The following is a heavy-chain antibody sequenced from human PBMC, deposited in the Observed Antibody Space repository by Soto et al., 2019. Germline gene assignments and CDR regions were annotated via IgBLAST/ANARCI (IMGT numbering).Heavy chain of an antibody. CDR1: GGSITSGGHS. CDR3: ARCIAAAGPIDY. Sequence: SETLSLTCPVAGGSITSGGHSWTWFRQPPGKGLEWIGYTYHSGTTYYSPSLKSRVTISVDRSKNQFSLKLTSVTAADTAVYYCARCIAAAGPIDYWGQGTLVTVS. J-gene: IGHJ4*02. V-gene: IGHV4-30-2*01. D-gene: IGHD6-13*01. CDR2: TYHSGTT.